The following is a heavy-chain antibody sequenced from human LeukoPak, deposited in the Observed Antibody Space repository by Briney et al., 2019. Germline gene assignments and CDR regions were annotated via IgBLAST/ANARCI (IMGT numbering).Heavy chain of an antibody. V-gene: IGHV4-39*01. Sequence: SETLSLTCTVSGGSISSSSYYWGWIRQPPGKGLEWIGSIYYSGSTYYNPSLKSRVTISVDTSKNQFSLKLSSVTAADTAVYYCARPDHYDSSGYRYWYFDLWGRGTLVTVSS. CDR2: IYYSGST. CDR1: GGSISSSSYY. J-gene: IGHJ2*01. CDR3: ARPDHYDSSGYRYWYFDL. D-gene: IGHD3-22*01.